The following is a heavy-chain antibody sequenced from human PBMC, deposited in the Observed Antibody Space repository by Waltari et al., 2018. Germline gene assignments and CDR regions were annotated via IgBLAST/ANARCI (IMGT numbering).Heavy chain of an antibody. D-gene: IGHD2-15*01. CDR3: ARICSGGSCYSYAFDI. V-gene: IGHV4-61*09. Sequence: QVQLQESGTGLVKPSQTLSLSCTVSGGSISSGSYFWSWIRQPAGKGLEWIGYIYTSGSTNYNPSLTSRVTISVDTSKNQFSLKLSSVTAADTAVYYCARICSGGSCYSYAFDIWGQGTMVTVSS. CDR1: GGSISSGSYF. J-gene: IGHJ3*02. CDR2: IYTSGST.